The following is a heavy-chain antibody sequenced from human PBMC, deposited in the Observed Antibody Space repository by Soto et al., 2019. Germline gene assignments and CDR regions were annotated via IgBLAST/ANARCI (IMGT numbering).Heavy chain of an antibody. V-gene: IGHV4-30-4*01. CDR1: GGSISSGDYY. D-gene: IGHD3-22*01. CDR3: ARGTYYYDSSGYRKNWFDP. CDR2: IYYSGST. J-gene: IGHJ5*02. Sequence: QVQLQESGPGLVKPSQTLSLTCTVSGGSISSGDYYWSWIRQPPGKGMEWIGYIYYSGSTYYNPSLKSRVTISVDTSKNQFSLKLSSVTAADTAVYYWARGTYYYDSSGYRKNWFDPWGQGTLGNVSS.